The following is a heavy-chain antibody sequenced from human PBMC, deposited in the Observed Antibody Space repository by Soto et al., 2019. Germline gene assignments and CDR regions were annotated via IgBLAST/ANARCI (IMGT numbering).Heavy chain of an antibody. D-gene: IGHD3-3*01. V-gene: IGHV3-21*01. Sequence: EVQLVESGGGLVKPGGSLRLSCAASGFTFSSYSMNWVRQAPGKGLEWVSSISSSSSYIYYADSVKGRFTISIDNAKNSLYLQMNSLRAEDTAVYYCARDQGITMFGVVMKSICMDVWGQGTTVTVSS. CDR3: ARDQGITMFGVVMKSICMDV. CDR2: ISSSSSYI. J-gene: IGHJ6*02. CDR1: GFTFSSYS.